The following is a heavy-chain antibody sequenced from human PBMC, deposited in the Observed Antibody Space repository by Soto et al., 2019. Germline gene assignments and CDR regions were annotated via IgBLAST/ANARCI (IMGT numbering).Heavy chain of an antibody. CDR1: GFTFSGST. V-gene: IGHV3-73*01. J-gene: IGHJ4*02. CDR2: IGGKANNYAA. CDR3: ARGVYPFWSGHPKGLDY. D-gene: IGHD3-3*01. Sequence: LRLSCAASGFTFSGSTLHWVRQASGKGLEWVGRIGGKANNYAAAYAVSLKGRFTISRDDSRNTAYLQMSSLKTEDTAVYYCARGVYPFWSGHPKGLDYWGQGTVVTVSS.